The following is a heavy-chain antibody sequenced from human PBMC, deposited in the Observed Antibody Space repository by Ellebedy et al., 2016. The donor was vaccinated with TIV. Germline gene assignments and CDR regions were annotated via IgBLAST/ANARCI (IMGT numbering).Heavy chain of an antibody. D-gene: IGHD2-15*01. J-gene: IGHJ4*02. CDR1: GFNFETFA. CDR2: ISASADRT. CDR3: ASSDGPVSRPYYFEH. Sequence: GESLKISCAASGFNFETFAMTWVRQAPGKGLEWLSSISASADRTYYADSVEGRFTISRDNSKNNHFLQMDSLRAEDSATYYCASSDGPVSRPYYFEHWGQGTLVAVSS. V-gene: IGHV3-23*01.